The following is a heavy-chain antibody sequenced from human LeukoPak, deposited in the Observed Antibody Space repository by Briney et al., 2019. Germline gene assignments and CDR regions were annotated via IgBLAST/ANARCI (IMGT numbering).Heavy chain of an antibody. CDR3: ARDSGIVVVPPDY. D-gene: IGHD2-2*01. V-gene: IGHV3-30*04. Sequence: GGSLRLSCAAPGFTFSSYAMHWVRQAPGKGLEWAAVISYDGSNKYYADSVKGRFTISRDNSKNTLYLQMNSLRAEDTAVYYCARDSGIVVVPPDYWGQGTLVTVSS. CDR2: ISYDGSNK. CDR1: GFTFSSYA. J-gene: IGHJ4*02.